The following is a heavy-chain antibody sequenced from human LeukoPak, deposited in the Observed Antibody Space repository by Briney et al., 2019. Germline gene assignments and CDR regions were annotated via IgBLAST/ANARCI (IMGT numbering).Heavy chain of an antibody. Sequence: ASVKVSCKASGYTFTGYYMHWVRQAPGQGLEWMGWINPNSGGTNYAQKFQGRVTMTRDTSISTAYMELSRLRSDDTAVYYCARVLYSGYDKDCFDYWGQGTLVTVSS. CDR2: INPNSGGT. V-gene: IGHV1-2*02. D-gene: IGHD5-12*01. J-gene: IGHJ4*02. CDR3: ARVLYSGYDKDCFDY. CDR1: GYTFTGYY.